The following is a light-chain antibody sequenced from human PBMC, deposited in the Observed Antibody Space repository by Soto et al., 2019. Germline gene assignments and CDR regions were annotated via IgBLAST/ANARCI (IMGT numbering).Light chain of an antibody. Sequence: EIQMTQSPSYVSASVGDRVTITCRASQGIKNWLAWYQQKPGKAPNLLIYTGSSLQSGVPSRFSGSGSGTDFTLTINSLQPEDFATYYCQQAASFPITFGQGTRLE. V-gene: IGKV1-12*01. CDR1: QGIKNW. CDR3: QQAASFPIT. CDR2: TGS. J-gene: IGKJ5*01.